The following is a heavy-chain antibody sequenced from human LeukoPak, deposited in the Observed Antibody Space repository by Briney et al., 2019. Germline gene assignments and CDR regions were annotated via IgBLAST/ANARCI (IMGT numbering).Heavy chain of an antibody. CDR2: IWNDGSKS. J-gene: IGHJ4*02. V-gene: IGHV3-33*01. Sequence: PGGSLRLSCAASGFTFSSYGMHWVRQAPGKGLEWVAVIWNDGSKSNYPDTVKGRFTISRDDSKNTLFLQMSSLRVEDTAVYYCASPPLFDYWGQGTLVTVSS. CDR1: GFTFSSYG. CDR3: ASPPLFDY.